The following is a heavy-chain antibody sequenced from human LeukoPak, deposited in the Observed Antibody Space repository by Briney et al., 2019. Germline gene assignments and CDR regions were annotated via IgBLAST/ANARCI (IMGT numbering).Heavy chain of an antibody. D-gene: IGHD3-22*01. V-gene: IGHV3-23*01. CDR2: ISGSGGST. J-gene: IGHJ2*01. CDR3: AKDYNYYDSSGPGGYFDL. Sequence: PGGSLRLSCAASGFTFSSYAMSWVRQAPGKGLEWVSAISGSGGSTYYADSVKGRFTISRDNSKNTLYLQMNSLRAEDTAVYYCAKDYNYYDSSGPGGYFDLWGRGTLVTVSS. CDR1: GFTFSSYA.